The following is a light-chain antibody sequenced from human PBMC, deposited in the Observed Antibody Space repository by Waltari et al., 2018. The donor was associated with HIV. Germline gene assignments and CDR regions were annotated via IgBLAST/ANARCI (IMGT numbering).Light chain of an antibody. Sequence: DIQLTQSPSTLSASVGDTVTITCRASQSIRIWLAWYQQKPGKTPNLLMYRTSTLQSGVPSRFKCSGSGTDFTLTISSLQPNDSAIYYCQHYIAGSRAFGQGTKVEIK. CDR1: QSIRIW. CDR2: RTS. CDR3: QHYIAGSRA. V-gene: IGKV1-5*03. J-gene: IGKJ1*01.